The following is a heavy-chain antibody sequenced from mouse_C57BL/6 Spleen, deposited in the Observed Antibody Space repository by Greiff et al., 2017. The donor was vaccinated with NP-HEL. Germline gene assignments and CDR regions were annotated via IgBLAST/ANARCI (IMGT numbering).Heavy chain of an antibody. J-gene: IGHJ4*01. CDR2: IDPSDSYT. Sequence: VQLQQPGAELVMPGASVKLSCKASGYTFTSYWMHWVKQRPGQGLEWIGEIDPSDSYTNYNQKFKGKSTLTVDKSSSTAYMQLSSLTSEDSAVYYCARGTTAVSMDYWGQGTSVTVSS. CDR3: ARGTTAVSMDY. D-gene: IGHD1-2*01. V-gene: IGHV1-69*01. CDR1: GYTFTSYW.